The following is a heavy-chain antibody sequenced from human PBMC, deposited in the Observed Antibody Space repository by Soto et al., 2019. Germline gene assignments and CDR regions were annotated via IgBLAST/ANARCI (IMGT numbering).Heavy chain of an antibody. D-gene: IGHD4-17*01. CDR3: ATARLTNYGDYVGHPNWFDP. Sequence: PGGSLRLSCAASGFTFSSYAMSWVRQAPGKGLEWVSAISGSGGSTYYADSVKGRFTISRDNSKNTLYLQMSSLRSEDTAVYYCATARLTNYGDYVGHPNWFDPWGQGTLVTVSS. V-gene: IGHV3-23*01. J-gene: IGHJ5*02. CDR1: GFTFSSYA. CDR2: ISGSGGST.